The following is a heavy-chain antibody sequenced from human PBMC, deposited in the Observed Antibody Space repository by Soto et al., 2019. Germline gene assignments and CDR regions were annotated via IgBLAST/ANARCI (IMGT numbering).Heavy chain of an antibody. V-gene: IGHV3-23*05. Sequence: EVQRLESGGGLVQPGGSMRLSCVGSGFTFSASGMTWFRLGPGGGLEYVSAICPSGSATYYPDSLKVRFTISRDNSRNTMYLHMNSVRAEDTAIYYCGKTPRGGAYGDWYFDLWGRGTLVTVSS. D-gene: IGHD3-10*01. CDR1: GFTFSASG. CDR2: ICPSGSAT. CDR3: GKTPRGGAYGDWYFDL. J-gene: IGHJ2*01.